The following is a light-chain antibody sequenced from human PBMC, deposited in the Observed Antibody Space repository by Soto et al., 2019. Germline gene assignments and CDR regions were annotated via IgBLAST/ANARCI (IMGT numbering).Light chain of an antibody. V-gene: IGKV1-5*01. J-gene: IGKJ1*01. CDR1: QSVSSW. CDR3: QHYNSYSEA. CDR2: DAS. Sequence: DIQMTQSPSTLSASVGDRVTITCRASQSVSSWLAWYQQKPGKAPKLLIFDASSLESGVPSRFGGSGSGTDFTLTISSLQPEDFATYYCQHYNSYSEAFGQGTKVDIK.